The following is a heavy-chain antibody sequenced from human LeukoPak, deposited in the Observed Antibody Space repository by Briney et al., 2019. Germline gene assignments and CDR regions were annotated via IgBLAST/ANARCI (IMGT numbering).Heavy chain of an antibody. V-gene: IGHV3-9*01. CDR2: ISWNSGSI. J-gene: IGHJ4*02. CDR1: GFAFDDYA. CDR3: AKGPGAFDY. Sequence: SLRLSCAASGFAFDDYAMHWVRQAPGKGLEWVSSISWNSGSIGYADSVKGRFTISRDNAKNSLYLQMNSLRAEDTAVYYCAKGPGAFDYWGQGTLVTVSS. D-gene: IGHD1-14*01.